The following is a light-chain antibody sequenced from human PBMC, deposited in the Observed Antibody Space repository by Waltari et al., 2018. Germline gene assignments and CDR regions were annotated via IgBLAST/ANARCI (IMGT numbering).Light chain of an antibody. CDR2: STT. Sequence: QTVVTQEPSLTVSPGGAVTLTCASSAGAVTSGNYPNWIQQKPGQVPRALIHSTTNRHSWTPARFSSSPLGGKAALTLSGVQPEDEAEYYCLLYDGSDQVFGGGTKLTVL. CDR3: LLYDGSDQV. V-gene: IGLV7-43*01. J-gene: IGLJ3*02. CDR1: AGAVTSGNY.